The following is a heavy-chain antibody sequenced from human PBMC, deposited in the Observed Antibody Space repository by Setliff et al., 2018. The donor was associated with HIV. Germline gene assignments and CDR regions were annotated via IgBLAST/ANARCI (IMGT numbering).Heavy chain of an antibody. CDR1: GGSISSDY. CDR2: IYYSGST. CDR3: ARSRTSSGYYGVTGYGMDV. V-gene: IGHV4-59*01. J-gene: IGHJ6*02. Sequence: PSETLSLTCTVSGGSISSDYWSWIRQPPGNGLEWIGYIYYSGSTNYNPSLKSRVTISVATSKNQFSLKLNAVTTADTAVYYCARSRTSSGYYGVTGYGMDVWGQGTTVTVSS. D-gene: IGHD3-22*01.